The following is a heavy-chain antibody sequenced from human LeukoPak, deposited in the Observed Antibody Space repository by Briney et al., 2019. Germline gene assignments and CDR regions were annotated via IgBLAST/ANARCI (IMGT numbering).Heavy chain of an antibody. Sequence: ASVKVSCKASGYTFTSYGISWVRQAPGQGLEWMGWISAYNGNTDYAQELQGRVTMTTDTSTSTAYMELRSLRSDDTAVYYCARVTQTDYDFDYWGQGTLVTVSS. CDR2: ISAYNGNT. CDR3: ARVTQTDYDFDY. CDR1: GYTFTSYG. V-gene: IGHV1-18*01. D-gene: IGHD4-17*01. J-gene: IGHJ4*02.